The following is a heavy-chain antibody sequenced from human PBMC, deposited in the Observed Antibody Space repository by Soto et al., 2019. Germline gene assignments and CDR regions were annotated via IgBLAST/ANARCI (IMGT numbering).Heavy chain of an antibody. CDR1: GYTFTSYD. CDR2: RNPNSGNT. CDR3: ARGLVNLDPSKDYYYYYMDV. J-gene: IGHJ6*03. V-gene: IGHV1-8*01. D-gene: IGHD2-2*01. Sequence: QVQLVQSGAEVKKPGASVKVSCKASGYTFTSYDINWVRQATGQGLEWMGWRNPNSGNTGYAQKFQGRGPMTRNTSISTAYMELSSLRSEDTAVYYCARGLVNLDPSKDYYYYYMDVWGKGTTVTVSS.